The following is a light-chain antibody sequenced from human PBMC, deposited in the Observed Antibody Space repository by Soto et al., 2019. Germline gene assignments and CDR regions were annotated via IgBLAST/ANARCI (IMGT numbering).Light chain of an antibody. CDR3: QQYNNWPPWT. CDR2: GAS. J-gene: IGKJ1*01. V-gene: IGKV3-15*01. CDR1: QTVSSN. Sequence: EIVMTQSPATLSVSPGESATLCCRASQTVSSNLAWYQQKPGQAPRLLIYGASTRATGMPARFSGSGSGTEFTLTISSLQSEDFAVYYCQQYNNWPPWTFGQGTKVEVK.